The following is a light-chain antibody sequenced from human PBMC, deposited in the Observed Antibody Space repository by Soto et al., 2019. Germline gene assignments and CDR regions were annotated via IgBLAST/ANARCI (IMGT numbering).Light chain of an antibody. J-gene: IGKJ1*01. Sequence: EFVLTPSPVTLSLSPGERATLSCRASQTVRNNYLAWYQQKPGQAPRLLIYDASSRATGIPDRFSGSGSGTDFTLTISRLEPEDFAVYYCQQYGSSPPWTFGQGTKVDIK. V-gene: IGKV3-20*01. CDR1: QTVRNNY. CDR2: DAS. CDR3: QQYGSSPPWT.